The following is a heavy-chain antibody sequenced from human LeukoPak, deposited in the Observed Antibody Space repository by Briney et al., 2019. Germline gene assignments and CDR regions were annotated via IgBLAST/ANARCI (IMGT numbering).Heavy chain of an antibody. CDR3: ARDRVVRHRQYYYDSSGYYFFDP. D-gene: IGHD3-22*01. Sequence: SETLSLTCTVSGGSISGYYWNWIRQPAGKGLEWIGRIYTSGSTNYNPSLKSRVTISVDTSKNQFSLKLSTVTAADTAVYYCARDRVVRHRQYYYDSSGYYFFDPWGQGTLVTVSS. CDR2: IYTSGST. J-gene: IGHJ5*02. CDR1: GGSISGYY. V-gene: IGHV4-4*07.